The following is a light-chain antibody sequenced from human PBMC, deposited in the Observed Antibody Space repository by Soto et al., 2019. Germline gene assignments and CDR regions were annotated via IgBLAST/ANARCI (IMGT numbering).Light chain of an antibody. V-gene: IGKV1-9*01. J-gene: IGKJ1*01. CDR2: DVS. CDR1: QAINTY. Sequence: DIKLTHSPSFLSANVGDRVTITCRASQAINTYLAWYQQKPGKAPKLLIYDVSSLESGVPSRFSGSGSGTEFTLAISSLQPDDFATYYCQQYNSYPWTFGQGAKVDIK. CDR3: QQYNSYPWT.